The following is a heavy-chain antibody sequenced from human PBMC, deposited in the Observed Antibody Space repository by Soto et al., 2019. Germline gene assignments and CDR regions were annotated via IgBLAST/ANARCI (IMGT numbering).Heavy chain of an antibody. Sequence: PSETLSLTCTVSGGSISNFYWSWIRQPPGKGLEWIGYVYYTGSTSYNPSIKRRITISADSSRGQFSLKLNSVTAADTAVFYCARGRGSCGWYSPFLLLDRPNGDLDYWGQGTLVTVSS. J-gene: IGHJ4*02. CDR1: GGSISNFY. V-gene: IGHV4-59*12. CDR2: VYYTGST. D-gene: IGHD6-19*01. CDR3: ARGRGSCGWYSPFLLLDRPNGDLDY.